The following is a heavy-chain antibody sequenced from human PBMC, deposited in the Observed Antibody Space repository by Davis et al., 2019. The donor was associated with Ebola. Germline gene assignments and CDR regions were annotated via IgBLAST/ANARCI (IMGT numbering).Heavy chain of an antibody. D-gene: IGHD5-12*01. J-gene: IGHJ5*02. CDR1: GYTFTNYA. CDR3: ARAIVAGNWFDP. Sequence: ASVKVSCKASGYTFTNYAITWVRQAPGQGLEWMGWINPHNGNTNYAQNVQGRVIMTSDTATTTAYMEVGSLRSDDTAVYYCARAIVAGNWFDPWGQGTLVTVSS. CDR2: INPHNGNT. V-gene: IGHV1-18*04.